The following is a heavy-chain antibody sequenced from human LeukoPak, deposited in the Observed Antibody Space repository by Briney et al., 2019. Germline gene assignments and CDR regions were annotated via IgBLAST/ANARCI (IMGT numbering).Heavy chain of an antibody. CDR1: GYTFTSYA. D-gene: IGHD3-9*01. CDR2: INTNTGNP. CDR3: AMTYDILTGALFDY. V-gene: IGHV7-4-1*02. J-gene: IGHJ4*02. Sequence: ASVKVSCKASGYTFTSYAMNWVRQAPGQGLEWMGWINTNTGNPTYAQGFTGRFVFSLDTSVSTAYLQISSLKAEDTAVYYCAMTYDILTGALFDYWGQGTLVTVSS.